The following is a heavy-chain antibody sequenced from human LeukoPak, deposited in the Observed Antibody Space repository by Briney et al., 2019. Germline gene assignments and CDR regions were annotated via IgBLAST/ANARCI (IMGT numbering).Heavy chain of an antibody. J-gene: IGHJ6*03. CDR2: INPQSGET. V-gene: IGHV1-2*02. CDR1: GYIFTAYY. Sequence: GASVKVSCKASGYIFTAYYMHWVRQAPGQGLDWMGWINPQSGETKFAQKFRGRVTMTRDTSISTVYTELTSLRSDDTAVYFCARDGDYLLLSARYYMDVWGTGTTLIISS. CDR3: ARDGDYLLLSARYYMDV. D-gene: IGHD2-21*02.